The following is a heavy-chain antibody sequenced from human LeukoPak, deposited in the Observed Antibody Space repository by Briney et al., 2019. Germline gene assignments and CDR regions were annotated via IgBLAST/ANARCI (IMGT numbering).Heavy chain of an antibody. V-gene: IGHV1-8*01. CDR3: ARGLRIVGATQEFGY. J-gene: IGHJ4*02. CDR1: GYTFTSYD. D-gene: IGHD1-26*01. CDR2: MNPNSGNT. Sequence: ASVKVSCKASGYTFTSYDINWVRQATGQGLEWMGWMNPNSGNTGYAQKFQGRVTMTRNTSISTAYMELSSLRSEDTAVYYCARGLRIVGATQEFGYWGQETLVTVSS.